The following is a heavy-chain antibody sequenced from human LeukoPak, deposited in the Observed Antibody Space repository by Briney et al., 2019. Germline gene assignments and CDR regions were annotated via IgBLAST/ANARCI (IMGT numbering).Heavy chain of an antibody. J-gene: IGHJ4*02. CDR1: GGSISSSSYY. CDR3: ARWYYDSSGFDY. Sequence: PSETLSLTCTVSGGSISSSSYYWGWIRQPPGKGLEWIGSIYYSGSTYYNPSLKSRVTISVDTSKNQFSLKLSSVTAADTAVYYCARWYYDSSGFDYWGQGTLVTVSS. D-gene: IGHD3-22*01. CDR2: IYYSGST. V-gene: IGHV4-39*07.